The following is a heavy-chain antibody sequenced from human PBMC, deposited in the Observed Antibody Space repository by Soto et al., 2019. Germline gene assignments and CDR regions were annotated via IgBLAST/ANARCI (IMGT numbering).Heavy chain of an antibody. J-gene: IGHJ4*02. CDR2: ISAYNGNT. V-gene: IGHV1-18*04. D-gene: IGHD3-22*01. CDR1: GYTFTSYG. CDR3: ARDGTQDYYDSSGYSDY. Sequence: ASVKVSCKASGYTFTSYGISWVRQAPGQGLEWMGWISAYNGNTNYAQKLQGRVTTTTDTSTSTAYMELRSLRSDDTAVYYCARDGTQDYYDSSGYSDYWGQGTLVTVSS.